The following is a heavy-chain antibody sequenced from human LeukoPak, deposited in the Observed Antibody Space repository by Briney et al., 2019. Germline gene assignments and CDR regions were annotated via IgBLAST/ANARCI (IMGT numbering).Heavy chain of an antibody. CDR2: ISTSRTYT. CDR1: GFTVSSNY. J-gene: IGHJ3*02. CDR3: ARDLYEAAAASHAFDI. D-gene: IGHD6-13*01. Sequence: PGGSLRLSCAASGFTVSSNYMTWIRQAPGKGLEWVSYISTSRTYTNYADSVRGRFTISRDNAKNSLFLQLNSLRTEDTAVYYCARDLYEAAAASHAFDIWGQGAMVTVSS. V-gene: IGHV3-11*05.